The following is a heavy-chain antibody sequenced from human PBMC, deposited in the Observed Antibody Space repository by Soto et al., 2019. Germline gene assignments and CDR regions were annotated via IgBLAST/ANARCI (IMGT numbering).Heavy chain of an antibody. CDR3: AKDYDGYCSSTSCLGAAFDI. CDR2: ISWNSGSI. Sequence: EVQLVESGGGLVQPGRSLRLSCAASGFTFDDYAMHWVRQAPGKGLEWVSGISWNSGSIGYADSVKGRFTISRDNAKNTLYLKMNSLRAEDTVLYYCAKDYDGYCSSTSCLGAAFDIWGQGTMVTVSS. J-gene: IGHJ3*02. D-gene: IGHD2-2*03. V-gene: IGHV3-9*01. CDR1: GFTFDDYA.